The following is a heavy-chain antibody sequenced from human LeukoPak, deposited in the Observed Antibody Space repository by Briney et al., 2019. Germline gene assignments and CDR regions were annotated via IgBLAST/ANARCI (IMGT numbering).Heavy chain of an antibody. CDR1: GFTVSSNY. J-gene: IGHJ5*02. CDR2: IYSGGNT. D-gene: IGHD3-3*01. CDR3: ARGIGSQLRSGWFDP. V-gene: IGHV3-66*01. Sequence: GSLRLSCAASGFTVSSNYMSWVRQAPGKGLEWVSVIYSGGNTYYADSVEGRFTISRDNSKNTLYLQMNSLRAEDTAVYYCARGIGSQLRSGWFDPWGQRTLVTVSS.